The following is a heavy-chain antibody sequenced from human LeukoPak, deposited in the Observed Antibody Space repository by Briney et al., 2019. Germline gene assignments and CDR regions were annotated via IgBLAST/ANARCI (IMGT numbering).Heavy chain of an antibody. J-gene: IGHJ5*02. Sequence: SQTLSLTCAVSGGSISSGGYSWSWIRQPPGKGLEWIGYIYHSGSTYYNPSLKSRVTISVDRSKNQFSLKLSSVTAADTAVYYCAGSPLGHCSSTSCYENWFDPWGQGTLVTVSS. CDR3: AGSPLGHCSSTSCYENWFDP. D-gene: IGHD2-2*01. CDR2: IYHSGST. V-gene: IGHV4-30-2*01. CDR1: GGSISSGGYS.